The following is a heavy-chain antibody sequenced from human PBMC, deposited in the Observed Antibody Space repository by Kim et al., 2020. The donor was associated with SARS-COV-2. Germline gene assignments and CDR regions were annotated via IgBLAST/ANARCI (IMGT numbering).Heavy chain of an antibody. CDR2: IYSGGNT. V-gene: IGHV3-66*01. J-gene: IGHJ1*01. D-gene: IGHD3-22*01. CDR3: ATVVFYYDAGYFKN. CDR1: GYTVTYSY. Sequence: GGSLRLSCAASGYTVTYSYMGWVRQAPGKGLEWVSFIYSGGNTIYADSVKGRLIISRDHSKNTLYLQMNSLRAEDTAVYYCATVVFYYDAGYFKNWGQGTLVPVSS.